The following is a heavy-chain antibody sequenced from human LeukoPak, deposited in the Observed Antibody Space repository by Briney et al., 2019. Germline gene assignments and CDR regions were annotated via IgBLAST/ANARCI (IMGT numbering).Heavy chain of an antibody. CDR3: ARSGGATAIDY. V-gene: IGHV4-39*01. Sequence: LETLSLTCTVSGGSISSSSYYWGWIRQPPGKGLKWIGSIYYSGSTYYNSSLKSRVTISVDTSKNQFSLKLNSVTAADTAVYYCARSGGATAIDYWGQGTLVTVSS. CDR1: GGSISSSSYY. J-gene: IGHJ4*02. CDR2: IYYSGST. D-gene: IGHD1-26*01.